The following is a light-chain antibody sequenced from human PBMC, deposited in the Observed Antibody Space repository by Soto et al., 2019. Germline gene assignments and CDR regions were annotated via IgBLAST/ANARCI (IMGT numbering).Light chain of an antibody. CDR3: SRHNSDPWT. CDR1: QGISNY. Sequence: DIPMTQSPSTMSASVGDRVTITCRASQGISNYSAWFQQKPGKVPKRLIHAASSLQSGVPSRFSGSGAGTEFILTTSSLPPQDPATYCCSRHNSDPWTLGQGTKGAIK. CDR2: AAS. J-gene: IGKJ1*01. V-gene: IGKV1-17*03.